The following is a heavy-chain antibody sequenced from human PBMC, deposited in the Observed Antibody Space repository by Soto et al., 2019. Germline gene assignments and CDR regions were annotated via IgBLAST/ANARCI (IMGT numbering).Heavy chain of an antibody. J-gene: IGHJ6*02. CDR3: ASRRKNFCYYDTDX. V-gene: IGHV4-34*01. CDR1: GVSFSSYY. Sequence: ETLSLPCAVYGVSFSSYYVNWIRQPPGKGLEWIGEINHSGSTNYNTSLTSRVSISVDMSNNQFYLRLSSVTAAETAVYSCASRRKNFCYYDTDXWGQGTLVTVS. CDR2: INHSGST.